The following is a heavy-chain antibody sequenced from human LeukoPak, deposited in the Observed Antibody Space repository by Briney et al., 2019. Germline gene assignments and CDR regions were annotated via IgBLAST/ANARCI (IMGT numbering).Heavy chain of an antibody. CDR2: IYYSGST. Sequence: PSETLSLTCTVSGGSISRYHWSWVRQPPGKGLEWIGYIYYSGSTNYNPSLKSRVTISVDTSKNQFSLKLSSVTAADTAVYYCATSYSSSSVDFDYWGQGTLVTVSS. CDR3: ATSYSSSSVDFDY. J-gene: IGHJ4*02. D-gene: IGHD6-6*01. V-gene: IGHV4-59*01. CDR1: GGSISRYH.